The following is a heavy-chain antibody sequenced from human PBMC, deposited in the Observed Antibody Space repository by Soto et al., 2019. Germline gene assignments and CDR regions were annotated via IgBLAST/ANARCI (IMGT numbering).Heavy chain of an antibody. CDR3: TTYNGNYSVLDY. D-gene: IGHD1-26*01. J-gene: IGHJ4*02. V-gene: IGHV1-18*04. Sequence: QIHLVQSGAEVKKPGASVKVSCKTSGYTFSNYGISWVRQAPGQGLEWMGWISAYNGNTNYAQKFQDRVTMTTDTTTDTAYMELRSLRSDDTAVYYCTTYNGNYSVLDYWGQGTLVTVSS. CDR2: ISAYNGNT. CDR1: GYTFSNYG.